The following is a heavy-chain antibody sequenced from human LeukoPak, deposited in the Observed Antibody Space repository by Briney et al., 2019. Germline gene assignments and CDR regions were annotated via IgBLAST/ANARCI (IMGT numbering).Heavy chain of an antibody. CDR2: ISGSGGST. J-gene: IGHJ4*02. D-gene: IGHD2-21*02. V-gene: IGHV3-23*01. Sequence: PGGSLRLSCAASGFTFSSCAMSWVRQAPGKGLEWVSAISGSGGSTYYADSVKGRFTISRDNSKNTLYLQMNSLRAEDTAVYYCARIYCGGDCYWSRYFDYWGQGTLVTVSS. CDR1: GFTFSSCA. CDR3: ARIYCGGDCYWSRYFDY.